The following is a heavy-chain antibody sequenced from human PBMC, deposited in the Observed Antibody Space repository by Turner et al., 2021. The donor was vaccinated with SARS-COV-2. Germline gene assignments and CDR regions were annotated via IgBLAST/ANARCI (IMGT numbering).Heavy chain of an antibody. CDR3: ARMELPFTGFDY. Sequence: EVQLVESGGGLVQPGGSLRLSCAASGFTFSNYWMTWVRQAPGKGLEWVANIKQDESEKYYVDSVKGRFTISRDNAKNSMYLQMNSLRAEDTAVYYCARMELPFTGFDYWGQGTLVSVSS. V-gene: IGHV3-7*01. J-gene: IGHJ4*02. CDR2: IKQDESEK. D-gene: IGHD1-7*01. CDR1: GFTFSNYW.